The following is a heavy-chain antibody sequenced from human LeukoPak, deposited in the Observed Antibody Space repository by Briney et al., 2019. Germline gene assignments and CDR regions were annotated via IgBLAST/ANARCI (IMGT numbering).Heavy chain of an antibody. Sequence: GGSLRLSCAASGFTFDDYAMHWVRHAPGKGLEWVSGISWNSGSIGYADSVKGRFTFSRDNAKNSLYLQMNSLRAEDTAVYYCAELGITMIGGVWGKGTTVTISS. J-gene: IGHJ6*04. CDR3: AELGITMIGGV. D-gene: IGHD3-10*02. CDR2: ISWNSGSI. V-gene: IGHV3-9*01. CDR1: GFTFDDYA.